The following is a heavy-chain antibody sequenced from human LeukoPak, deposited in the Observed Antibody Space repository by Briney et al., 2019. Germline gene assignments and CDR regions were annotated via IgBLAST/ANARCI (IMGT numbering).Heavy chain of an antibody. D-gene: IGHD3-16*02. V-gene: IGHV4-34*01. CDR1: GGSFSGYY. Sequence: MPSKTLSLTCAVYGGSFSGYYWSWIRQPPGKGLEWIGEINHSGSTNYNPSLKSRVTISVDTSKDQFSLKLSSVTAADTAVYYCARSIYVWGSYRPFDYWGQGTLVTVSS. CDR2: INHSGST. J-gene: IGHJ4*02. CDR3: ARSIYVWGSYRPFDY.